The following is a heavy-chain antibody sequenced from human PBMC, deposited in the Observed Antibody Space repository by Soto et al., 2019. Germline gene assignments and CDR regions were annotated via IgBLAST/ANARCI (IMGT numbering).Heavy chain of an antibody. Sequence: SETLSLTCTVSGGSISSYYWSWIRQPPGKGLEWIGYIYYSGSTNYNPSLKSRVTISVDTSKNQFSLKLSSVTAADTAVYYCARHGGYSYGFNYFDYWGQGTLVTVSS. CDR1: GGSISSYY. D-gene: IGHD5-18*01. V-gene: IGHV4-59*08. CDR2: IYYSGST. J-gene: IGHJ4*02. CDR3: ARHGGYSYGFNYFDY.